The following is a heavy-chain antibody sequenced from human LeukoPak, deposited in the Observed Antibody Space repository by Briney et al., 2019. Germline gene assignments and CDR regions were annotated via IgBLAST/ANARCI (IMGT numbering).Heavy chain of an antibody. CDR1: DSPSVAS. Sequence: PGGSLRSPVQPLDSPSVASLHWVRQAPGKGLEYVSAISRNGSSTNYANSVKSRFTVSRDNAKNTLYLQMGSLRAEDTAVYYCARDSPVPWPWGQGTLVTVSS. CDR2: ISRNGSST. CDR3: ARDSPVPWP. J-gene: IGHJ5*02. V-gene: IGHV3-64*01.